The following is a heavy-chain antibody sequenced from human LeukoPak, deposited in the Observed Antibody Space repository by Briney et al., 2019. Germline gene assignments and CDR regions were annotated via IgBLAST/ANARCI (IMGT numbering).Heavy chain of an antibody. V-gene: IGHV4-34*01. J-gene: IGHJ4*02. Sequence: SETLSLTCAVYGGSFSGYYWSWIRQPPGKGLEWIGEINHSGSTNYNPSLKSRVTISVDTSKNQFSLKLSSVTAADTAVYYCARGQDTAMVEYWGQGTLVTVSS. CDR3: ARGQDTAMVEY. D-gene: IGHD5-18*01. CDR2: INHSGST. CDR1: GGSFSGYY.